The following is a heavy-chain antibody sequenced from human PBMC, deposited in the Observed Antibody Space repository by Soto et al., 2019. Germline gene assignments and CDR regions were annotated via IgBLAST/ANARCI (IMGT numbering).Heavy chain of an antibody. CDR3: ARDYWVVAANHHYAGLGG. CDR2: IYTSGST. D-gene: IGHD2-15*01. J-gene: IGHJ6*01. Sequence: SETLSLTCTVSGGSISSYYWSWIRQPAGKGLEWIGRIYTSGSTNYNPSLKSRVTMSVDTYNNQFFLKLSSVTAADTAVYYCARDYWVVAANHHYAGLGGWGQETTGNASS. V-gene: IGHV4-4*07. CDR1: GGSISSYY.